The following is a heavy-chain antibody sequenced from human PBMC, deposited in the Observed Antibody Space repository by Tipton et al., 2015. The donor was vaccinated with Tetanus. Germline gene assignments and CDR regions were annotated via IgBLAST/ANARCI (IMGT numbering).Heavy chain of an antibody. Sequence: GLVKPSETLSLTCTVSGGSLSGYHWNWIRQSPGKGLEWIGNIYHSESANYNPSLKSRVTISVDTSKNQITLTLKSVTAADTALYHCAGDGEKIMTSDRRQRRATNYYYHYGLDVWGQGTTVTVSS. V-gene: IGHV4-59*01. J-gene: IGHJ6*02. CDR3: AGDGEKIMTSDRRQRRATNYYYHYGLDV. D-gene: IGHD3-10*01. CDR2: IYHSESA. CDR1: GGSLSGYH.